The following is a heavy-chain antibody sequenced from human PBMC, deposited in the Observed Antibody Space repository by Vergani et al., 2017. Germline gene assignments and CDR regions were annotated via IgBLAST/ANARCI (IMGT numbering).Heavy chain of an antibody. CDR3: ARGSGALRGVRGWFDP. Sequence: QVQLQESGPGLVKPSQTLSLTCTVSGGSISSGGYYWSWIRQHPGKGLEWIGYIYYSGSTYYNPSLKSRVTISVDTSKNQFSLKLSSVTAADTAGYYCARGSGALRGVRGWFDPWGQGTLVTVSS. CDR1: GGSISSGGYY. CDR2: IYYSGST. V-gene: IGHV4-31*03. J-gene: IGHJ5*02. D-gene: IGHD3-10*01.